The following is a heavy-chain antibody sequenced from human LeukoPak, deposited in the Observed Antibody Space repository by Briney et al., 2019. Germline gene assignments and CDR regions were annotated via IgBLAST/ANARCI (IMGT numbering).Heavy chain of an antibody. CDR2: IYYSGST. CDR1: GGSISSGGYS. J-gene: IGHJ4*02. CDR3: ARAFTDPAVAGRHDLTTGAKGGLDY. V-gene: IGHV4-30-4*07. D-gene: IGHD6-19*01. Sequence: SETLSITCAVSGGSISSGGYSWSWIRQPPGKGLEWIGYIYYSGSTYYNPSLKSRVTISVDTSKNQFSLKLSSVTAADTAVYYCARAFTDPAVAGRHDLTTGAKGGLDYWGQGTLVTVSS.